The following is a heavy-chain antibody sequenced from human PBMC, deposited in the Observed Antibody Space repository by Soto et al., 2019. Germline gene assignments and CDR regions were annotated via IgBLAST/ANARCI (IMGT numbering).Heavy chain of an antibody. V-gene: IGHV3-66*01. D-gene: IGHD6-13*01. CDR1: GFTVSSNY. J-gene: IGHJ4*02. CDR3: ASIQWRSSSHIDY. Sequence: GGSLRLCCAASGFTVSSNYMSWVRQAPGKGLEWVLVIYSGGSTYYADSVKGRFTISRDNSKNTLYLQMNSLRAEDTAVYYCASIQWRSSSHIDYWGQGT. CDR2: IYSGGST.